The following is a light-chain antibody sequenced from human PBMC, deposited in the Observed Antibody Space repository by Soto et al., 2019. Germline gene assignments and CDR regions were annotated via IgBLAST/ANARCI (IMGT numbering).Light chain of an antibody. CDR1: QGLASSA. J-gene: IGKJ5*01. Sequence: AIQLTQSPSSLSASVGDRVTITCRASQGLASSAFAWYQQKPGKAPKLLIYDVSNLQSGVPPRFSGSGSGTDFTLTISSLQPEDFATYYCQQFDIYPLTFGQGTRLEIK. CDR3: QQFDIYPLT. V-gene: IGKV1-13*02. CDR2: DVS.